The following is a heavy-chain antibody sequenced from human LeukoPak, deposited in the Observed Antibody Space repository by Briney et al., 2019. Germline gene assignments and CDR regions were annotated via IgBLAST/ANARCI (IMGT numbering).Heavy chain of an antibody. J-gene: IGHJ4*02. Sequence: GGSLRLSCAASGFTFSTYAMSWVRQAPGKGLEWVSVIYSGGSTYYADSVKGRFTISRDNSKNTLYLQMNSLRAEDTAVYCCYGDYLFDYWGQGTLVTVSS. D-gene: IGHD4-17*01. CDR2: IYSGGST. V-gene: IGHV3-53*01. CDR3: YGDYLFDY. CDR1: GFTFSTYA.